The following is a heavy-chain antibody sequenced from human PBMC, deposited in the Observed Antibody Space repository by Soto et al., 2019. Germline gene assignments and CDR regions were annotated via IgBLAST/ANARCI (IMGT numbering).Heavy chain of an antibody. D-gene: IGHD6-13*01. Sequence: PGGSLRLSCSASGFTFSSYAMHWVRQAPGKGLEYVSAISSNGGSTYYADSVKGRFTISRDNSKNTLYLQMSSLRAEDTAVYYCVKGGAAAAKKGXFDYWAQRTLVTVSS. J-gene: IGHJ4*02. CDR3: VKGGAAAAKKGXFDY. CDR2: ISSNGGST. V-gene: IGHV3-64D*08. CDR1: GFTFSSYA.